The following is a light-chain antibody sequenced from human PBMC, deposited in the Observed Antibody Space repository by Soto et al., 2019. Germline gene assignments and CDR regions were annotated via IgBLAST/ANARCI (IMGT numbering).Light chain of an antibody. CDR2: VNG. J-gene: IGLJ1*01. Sequence: QPVLTQPPSVSGAPGQRVTISCTGSSSNIGAGGDVHWYQQLLGTAPKLLIYVNGNRPSGVPDRFSGFRSGTSASLVITGLQAEDEADYYCQSYDSGLSISIFGTGTKLTVL. CDR1: SSNIGAGGD. CDR3: QSYDSGLSISI. V-gene: IGLV1-40*01.